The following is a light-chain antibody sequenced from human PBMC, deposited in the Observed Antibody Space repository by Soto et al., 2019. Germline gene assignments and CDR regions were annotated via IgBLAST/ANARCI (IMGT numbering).Light chain of an antibody. CDR1: QRMTNNF. V-gene: IGKV3-20*01. CDR3: QQYGRSPFT. CDR2: GAS. Sequence: EIVLTQSPDTLSLSPGERVTRSCRASQRMTNNFLAWFQQKPGLAPRLLIHGASTRASGVPDRFTGGGSGTDFVLTISRVEPEDFAVYYCQQYGRSPFTFGQGTKLQIK. J-gene: IGKJ2*01.